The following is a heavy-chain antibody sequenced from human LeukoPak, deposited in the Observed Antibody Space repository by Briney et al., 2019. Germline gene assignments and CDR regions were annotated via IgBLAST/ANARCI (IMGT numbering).Heavy chain of an antibody. CDR1: GFTFSGYA. CDR3: VKGGWFGQSPSDVFDV. Sequence: GGSLRLSCAASGFTFSGYAMSWVRQAPGKGLEWVSGVSIRGDTTKYADSVKGRFTISRDNSKNTLFLQMNSLRGEDTAAYYCVKGGWFGQSPSDVFDVWGQGTMVTAS. J-gene: IGHJ3*01. CDR2: VSIRGDTT. V-gene: IGHV3-23*01. D-gene: IGHD3-10*01.